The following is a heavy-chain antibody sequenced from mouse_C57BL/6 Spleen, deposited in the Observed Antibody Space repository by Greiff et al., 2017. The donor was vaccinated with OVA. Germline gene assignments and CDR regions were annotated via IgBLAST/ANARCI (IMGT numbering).Heavy chain of an antibody. V-gene: IGHV5-17*01. Sequence: EVKLMESGGGLVKPGGSLKLSCAASGFTFSDYGMHWVRQAPEKGLEWVAYISSGSSTIYYADTVKGRFTISRDNAKNTLFLQMTSLRSEDTAMYYCARKDFDYYGSSYVGVAYWGQGTLVTVSA. CDR2: ISSGSSTI. D-gene: IGHD1-1*01. CDR1: GFTFSDYG. J-gene: IGHJ3*01. CDR3: ARKDFDYYGSSYVGVAY.